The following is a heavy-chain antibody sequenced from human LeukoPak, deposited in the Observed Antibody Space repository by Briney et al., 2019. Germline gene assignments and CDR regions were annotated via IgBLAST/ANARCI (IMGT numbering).Heavy chain of an antibody. Sequence: PGRSLRLSCAASGFTFSSYAMHWVRQAPGKGLEWVAVISYDGSNKYYADSVKGRFTISRDNSKNTLYLQMNSLRAEDTAVYYCCRSITMVRGGRYFDYWGQGTLVTVSS. CDR1: GFTFSSYA. CDR2: ISYDGSNK. CDR3: CRSITMVRGGRYFDY. V-gene: IGHV3-30*14. D-gene: IGHD3-10*01. J-gene: IGHJ4*02.